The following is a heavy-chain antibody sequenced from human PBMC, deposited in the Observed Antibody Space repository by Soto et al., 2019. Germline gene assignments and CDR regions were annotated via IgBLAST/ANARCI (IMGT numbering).Heavy chain of an antibody. J-gene: IGHJ5*02. D-gene: IGHD6-25*01. CDR1: GFSISSGYY. V-gene: IGHV4-59*01. CDR2: VYFSGNT. Sequence: SETLSLTCNVSGFSISSGYYWTWIRQSPGKGLEWIGYVYFSGNTNYNPSLKSRVTISIDTSKNQFSLRLASVTAADTAFYYCGSVRPSGYVLSWGQGTLVTVSS. CDR3: GSVRPSGYVLS.